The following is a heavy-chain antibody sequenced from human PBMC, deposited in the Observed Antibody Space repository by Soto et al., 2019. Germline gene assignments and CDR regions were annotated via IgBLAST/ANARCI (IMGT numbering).Heavy chain of an antibody. J-gene: IGHJ6*02. CDR3: ARERTGTTSMDV. CDR2: MNPDSGNT. V-gene: IGHV1-8*01. D-gene: IGHD1-1*01. Sequence: QVQVVQSGAEVKKPGASVKVSCRASGYTFTSYDINWVRQATGQGREWMGWMNPDSGNTGYAQKFQGRVTMTRNTSISTAYVELSSLRSEDTAVYYCARERTGTTSMDVWGQGTTVTVSS. CDR1: GYTFTSYD.